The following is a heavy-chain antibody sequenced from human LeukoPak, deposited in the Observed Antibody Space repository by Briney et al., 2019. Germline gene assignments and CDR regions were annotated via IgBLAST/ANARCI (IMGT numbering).Heavy chain of an antibody. V-gene: IGHV3-7*01. CDR2: IKQEGSEK. Sequence: GGSLRLSCAASGFTFSSYWMSWVRQAPGKGLEWVANIKQEGSEKYYVDSVKGRFTISRDNAKNSLYLQMNSLRAEDTAVYYCPRDLSKSEMATPYFDYWGQGTLVTVSS. CDR3: PRDLSKSEMATPYFDY. J-gene: IGHJ4*02. CDR1: GFTFSSYW. D-gene: IGHD5-24*01.